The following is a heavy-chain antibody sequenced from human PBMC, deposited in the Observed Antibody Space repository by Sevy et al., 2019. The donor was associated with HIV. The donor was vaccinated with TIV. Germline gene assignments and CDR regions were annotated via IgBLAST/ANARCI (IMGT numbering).Heavy chain of an antibody. CDR3: ATEYSYDY. V-gene: IGHV1-2*02. D-gene: IGHD4-4*01. CDR1: GHTSSDYY. CDR2: INSKSGAT. J-gene: IGHJ4*02. Sequence: ASVMVSCKASGHTSSDYYIQWVRQAPGQGLAWMGWINSKSGATSYPQKFQGRVTMTSDTSISTAYMELSRLRSDDTAVYYCATEYSYDYWGQGTLVTVSS.